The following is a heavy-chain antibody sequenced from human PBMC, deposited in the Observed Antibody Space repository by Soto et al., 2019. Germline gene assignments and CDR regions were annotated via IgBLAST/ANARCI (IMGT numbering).Heavy chain of an antibody. D-gene: IGHD6-19*01. Sequence: GGSLRLSCAVSGFTFTNYGFNWVRQAPGKGLEWVSSVSKSDYTYYSDSAKGRFTISRDNAKNSVSLQMNNLRAEDTAVYYCTREDSIIIPAVADFWGQGTLVTVSS. CDR3: TREDSIIIPAVADF. J-gene: IGHJ4*02. CDR1: GFTFTNYG. CDR2: VSKSDYT. V-gene: IGHV3-21*01.